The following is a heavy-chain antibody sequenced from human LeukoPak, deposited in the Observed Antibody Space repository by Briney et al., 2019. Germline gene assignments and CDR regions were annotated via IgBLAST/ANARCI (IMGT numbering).Heavy chain of an antibody. CDR3: AKTRPLDSSSWSHGDY. CDR2: IQYDGIAQ. J-gene: IGHJ4*02. Sequence: PGGSLRLSCAASSAFRFTFSYSGFHWVRQAPGKGLEWLTFIQYDGIAQYFADSVKGRFIISRDNSKKTLYLHMNSLRAEDTAVYYCAKTRPLDSSSWSHGDYWGQGTLVTVSS. D-gene: IGHD6-13*01. V-gene: IGHV3-30*02. CDR1: RFTFSYSG.